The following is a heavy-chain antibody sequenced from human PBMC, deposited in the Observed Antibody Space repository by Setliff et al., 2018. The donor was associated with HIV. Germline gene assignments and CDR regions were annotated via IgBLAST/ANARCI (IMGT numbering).Heavy chain of an antibody. J-gene: IGHJ4*02. D-gene: IGHD3-9*01. CDR3: TRDFMTGSAY. CDR1: GFTFGDYA. V-gene: IGHV3-49*04. CDR2: IRSKVYGGTT. Sequence: PGGSLRLSCTVSGFTFGDYAMSWVRQAPGKGLEWVGSIRSKVYGGTTEYAASVKGRFTISRDDSKSVAYLQVNSLRTDDTAVYYCTRDFMTGSAYWGQGTLVTVSS.